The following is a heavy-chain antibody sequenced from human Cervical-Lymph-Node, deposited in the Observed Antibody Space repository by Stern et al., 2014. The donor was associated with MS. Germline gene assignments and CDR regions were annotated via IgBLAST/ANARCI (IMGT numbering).Heavy chain of an antibody. V-gene: IGHV1-69*19. CDR2: IMPLFGTA. D-gene: IGHD6-13*01. Sequence: QVQLVQSGAEVKRPESSVKVSCKASGGSLSTLDISWVRQAPGQGLEWVGEIMPLFGTANYAQKFKGRLPITADESTSTVYMELSSLKSEDTAIYFCARHQAGIAANWGQGTLVTVTS. CDR1: GGSLSTLD. J-gene: IGHJ4*02. CDR3: ARHQAGIAAN.